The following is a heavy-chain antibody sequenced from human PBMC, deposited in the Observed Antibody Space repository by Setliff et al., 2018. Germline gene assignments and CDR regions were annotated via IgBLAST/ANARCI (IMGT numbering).Heavy chain of an antibody. CDR2: IHSDGITT. D-gene: IGHD3-3*01. CDR1: SFNLANYA. V-gene: IGHV3-23*01. Sequence: GGSLRLSCVASSFNLANYAVTWVRQAPGKGLEWVSSIHSDGITTYYADSVKGRFTISRDNSRNTLSLQMNSLRAEDTAIYFCAGQGPIFGSGLIPGFDQWGQGTMVTVSS. J-gene: IGHJ4*02. CDR3: AGQGPIFGSGLIPGFDQ.